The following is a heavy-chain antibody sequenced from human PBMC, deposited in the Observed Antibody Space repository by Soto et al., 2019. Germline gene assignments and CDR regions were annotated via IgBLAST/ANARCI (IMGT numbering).Heavy chain of an antibody. D-gene: IGHD4-17*01. J-gene: IGHJ4*02. V-gene: IGHV1-8*01. CDR3: ARGNEYGGNFDY. CDR1: GYTFTSYD. Sequence: QVQLVQSGAEVKKPGASVKVSCKASGYTFTSYDINWVRQATGQGLESMGWMNPNSGNTGYAQKFQGRVTMTRNTSRSTAYMELTSLRSDDTAVYYCARGNEYGGNFDYWGQGTLVSVSS. CDR2: MNPNSGNT.